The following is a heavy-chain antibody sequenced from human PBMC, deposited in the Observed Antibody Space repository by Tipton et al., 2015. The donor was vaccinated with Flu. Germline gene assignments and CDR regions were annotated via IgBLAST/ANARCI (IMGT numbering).Heavy chain of an antibody. D-gene: IGHD3-10*01. CDR1: GYSFTSYW. CDR2: IYPGDSDT. J-gene: IGHJ4*02. V-gene: IGHV5-51*01. Sequence: QLVQSGAEVKKPGESLKISCKGSGYSFTSYWIGWVRQMPGKGLEWMGIIYPGDSDTRYSPSFQGQVTISADKSISTAYLQWSSLKASDTAMYYCARRVVLWFGEQEAFDYWGQGTLVTVSS. CDR3: ARRVVLWFGEQEAFDY.